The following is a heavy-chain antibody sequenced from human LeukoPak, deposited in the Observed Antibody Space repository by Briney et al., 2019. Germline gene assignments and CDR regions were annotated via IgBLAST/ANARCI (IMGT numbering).Heavy chain of an antibody. J-gene: IGHJ4*02. D-gene: IGHD3-22*01. Sequence: ASVKVSCKASGGTFISYAISWVRQAPGQGVEWMGRIIPIFGTANYAQKFQGRVTITTDESTSTAYMELSSLRSEDTAVYYCARDMDYYDSRFFDYWGQGTLVTVSS. V-gene: IGHV1-69*05. CDR1: GGTFISYA. CDR2: IIPIFGTA. CDR3: ARDMDYYDSRFFDY.